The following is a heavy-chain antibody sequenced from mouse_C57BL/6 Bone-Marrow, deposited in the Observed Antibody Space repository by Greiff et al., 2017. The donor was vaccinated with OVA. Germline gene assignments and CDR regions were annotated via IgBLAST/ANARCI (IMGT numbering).Heavy chain of an antibody. D-gene: IGHD2-4*01. CDR1: GYTFTSYW. CDR2: IYPGNSDT. J-gene: IGHJ2*01. Sequence: EVQLQQSGTVLARPGASVKMSCKTSGYTFTSYWMHWVKQRPGQGLEWIGAIYPGNSDTSYNQKFKGKAKLTAVTSASTAYMELSSLTNEDSAVYYCTRMAIDYDCDGGCFDYWGQGTTLTVSS. CDR3: TRMAIDYDCDGGCFDY. V-gene: IGHV1-5*01.